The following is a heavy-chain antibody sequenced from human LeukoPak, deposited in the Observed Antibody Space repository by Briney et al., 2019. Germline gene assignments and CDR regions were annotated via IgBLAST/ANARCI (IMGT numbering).Heavy chain of an antibody. J-gene: IGHJ3*02. D-gene: IGHD2-21*02. Sequence: GGSLRLSCAASGFTFSNYFRHWVRQAPGKGLEWVADIASDGSHTFYVESVKGRFTISRDNSKNTLYLQMNSLGPEDTAVYFCARERQDTVIHSGAFDIWGQGTMVTVSS. V-gene: IGHV3-30-3*01. CDR3: ARERQDTVIHSGAFDI. CDR1: GFTFSNYF. CDR2: IASDGSHT.